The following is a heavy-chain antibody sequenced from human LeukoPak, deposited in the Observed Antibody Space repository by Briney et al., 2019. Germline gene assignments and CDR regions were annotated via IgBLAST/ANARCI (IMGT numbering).Heavy chain of an antibody. Sequence: GGSLRLSCAASGFTFSSYSMNWVRQAPGKGLGWVSSISSSSSYIYYADSVKGRFTISRDNAKNSLYLQMNSLRAEDTAVYYCASPDLYCTNGVCLIDYWGQGTLVTVSS. CDR1: GFTFSSYS. CDR3: ASPDLYCTNGVCLIDY. J-gene: IGHJ4*02. V-gene: IGHV3-21*01. D-gene: IGHD2-8*01. CDR2: ISSSSSYI.